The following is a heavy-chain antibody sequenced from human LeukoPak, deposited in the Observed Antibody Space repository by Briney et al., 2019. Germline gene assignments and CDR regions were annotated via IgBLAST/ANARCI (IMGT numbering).Heavy chain of an antibody. J-gene: IGHJ3*02. CDR2: ILRSDSDN. CDR3: TKMVSHSNMDAFDI. V-gene: IGHV5-51*01. CDR1: GYSLPDYW. Sequence: GPSRKFSGRGSGYSLPDYWVGGVGQMPGKGLEGMGIILRSDSDNRYSRSTKGQVTISGNKSISTAYLQWSGQKASDSARYYGTKMVSHSNMDAFDIWGHGTMVTVSS. D-gene: IGHD2-8*01.